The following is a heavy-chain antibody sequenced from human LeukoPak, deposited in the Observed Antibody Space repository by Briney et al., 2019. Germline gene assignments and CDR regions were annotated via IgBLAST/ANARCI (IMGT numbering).Heavy chain of an antibody. V-gene: IGHV5-51*01. J-gene: IGHJ4*02. CDR3: AAAWYYDFWSGFPKAGFDY. CDR2: IYPGDSDT. D-gene: IGHD3-3*01. CDR1: GYSFTSYW. Sequence: GESLQISCKGSGYSFTSYWIGWVRQMPGKGLEWMGIIYPGDSDTRYSPSFQGQVTISADKSISTAYLQWSSLKASDTAMYYCAAAWYYDFWSGFPKAGFDYWGQGTLVTVSS.